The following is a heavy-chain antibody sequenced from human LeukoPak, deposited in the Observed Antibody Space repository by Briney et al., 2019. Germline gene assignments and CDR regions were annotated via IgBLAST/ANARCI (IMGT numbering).Heavy chain of an antibody. D-gene: IGHD6-13*01. V-gene: IGHV1-24*01. Sequence: GASVTVSCTVSGYTLTELSMHWVRQAPGKGLEWMGGFDPEDGETIYAQKFQGRVTMTEDTSTDTAYMELSSLRSEDTAMYYCARDQSSSSWFHFDCWGQGTLVTVSS. CDR3: ARDQSSSSWFHFDC. CDR1: GYTLTELS. CDR2: FDPEDGET. J-gene: IGHJ4*02.